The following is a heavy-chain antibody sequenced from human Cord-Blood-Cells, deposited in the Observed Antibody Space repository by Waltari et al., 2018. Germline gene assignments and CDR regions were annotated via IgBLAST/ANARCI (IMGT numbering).Heavy chain of an antibody. CDR1: GGTFSSYA. CDR3: ARDIEYFDY. J-gene: IGHJ4*02. CDR2: ISPILGIA. V-gene: IGHV1-69*09. D-gene: IGHD1-26*01. Sequence: QVQLVQSGAEVKKPGPSVKVSCKASGGTFSSYAISWVRQAPGQGLEWMGRISPILGIANYAQKFQGRLTITADKSTSTAYMELSSLRSEDTAVYYCARDIEYFDYWGQGTLVTVSS.